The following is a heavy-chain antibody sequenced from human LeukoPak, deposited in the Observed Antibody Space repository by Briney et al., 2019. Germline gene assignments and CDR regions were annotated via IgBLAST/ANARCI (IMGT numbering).Heavy chain of an antibody. CDR3: ARDEFGDFQGFDY. J-gene: IGHJ4*02. CDR1: GASINSYY. Sequence: SETLSLTCSVSGASINSYYWNWIRPSPGKGLEWLGNIHYRGTTNYNPSLKSRVTLSLDSSKSQFALKVTSVTAADTAVYYCARDEFGDFQGFDYWGQGTRVTVSS. CDR2: IHYRGTT. D-gene: IGHD4-17*01. V-gene: IGHV4-59*13.